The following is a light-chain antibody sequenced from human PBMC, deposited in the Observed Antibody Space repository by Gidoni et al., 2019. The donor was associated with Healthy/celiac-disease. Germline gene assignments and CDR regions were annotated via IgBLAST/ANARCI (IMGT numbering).Light chain of an antibody. J-gene: IGLJ2*01. CDR1: ALPKQY. Sequence: YELTQPPSVSVSPGQTARIPCSGDALPKQYAYWYQQKPGQAPVLVIYKDSERPSGIPERFSGSSSGTTVTLTISGVQAEDEADYYCQSADSSGTPRGVVFGGGTKLTVL. CDR2: KDS. V-gene: IGLV3-25*03. CDR3: QSADSSGTPRGVV.